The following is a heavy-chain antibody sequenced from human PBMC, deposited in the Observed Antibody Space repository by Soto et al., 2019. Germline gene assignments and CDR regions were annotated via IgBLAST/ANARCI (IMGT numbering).Heavy chain of an antibody. CDR1: GYAFTSYD. V-gene: IGHV1-8*01. CDR2: MNPNSGNT. Sequence: GASVKVSCTASGYAFTSYDINWVRQATGQGLEWMGWMNPNSGNTGYAQKFQGRVTMTRNTSISTAYTELSSLRSEDTAVYYCARLEKDIVLMVYANGEYFQHWGQGTLVTVSS. J-gene: IGHJ1*01. CDR3: ARLEKDIVLMVYANGEYFQH. D-gene: IGHD2-8*01.